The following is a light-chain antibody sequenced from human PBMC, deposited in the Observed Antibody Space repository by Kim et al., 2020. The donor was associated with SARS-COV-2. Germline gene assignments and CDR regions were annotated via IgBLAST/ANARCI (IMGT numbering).Light chain of an antibody. CDR2: WAS. Sequence: DIVMTQSPDSLAVSLGERATINCKSSQSVLYSSNNKNYLAWYQQKPGQPPKLLISWASTRESGVPDRFSGGGSGTDFTLTISSLQAEDVAVYYCQQYYSTPYTFGQGTKLEI. J-gene: IGKJ2*01. CDR3: QQYYSTPYT. V-gene: IGKV4-1*01. CDR1: QSVLYSSNNKNY.